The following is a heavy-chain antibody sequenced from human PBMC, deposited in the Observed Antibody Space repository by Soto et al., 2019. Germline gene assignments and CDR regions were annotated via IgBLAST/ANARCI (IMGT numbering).Heavy chain of an antibody. CDR2: INSDGSIT. V-gene: IGHV3-74*01. J-gene: IGHJ4*02. D-gene: IGHD6-13*01. CDR3: ARGLILGPGSNWYYVDY. Sequence: EVQLVESGGGLVQSGGSLRLSCAASGFIFNNYWMHWVRQAPGKGLMWVSRINSDGSITTYADSVKGRFTISRDNAKNTVYLQMNSLRAEDTAVYYCARGLILGPGSNWYYVDYWGQGTLVTVSS. CDR1: GFIFNNYW.